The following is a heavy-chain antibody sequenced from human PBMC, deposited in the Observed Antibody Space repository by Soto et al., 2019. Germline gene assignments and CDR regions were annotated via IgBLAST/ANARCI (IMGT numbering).Heavy chain of an antibody. CDR1: GYTFTSYD. D-gene: IGHD2-15*01. V-gene: IGHV1-8*01. Sequence: ASVKVSCKASGYTFTSYDTNWVRQATGQGLEWMGWMNPNSGNTGYAQKFQGRVTMTRNTSISTAYMELSSLRSEDTSVYYCARIHCSGGSCYSSWIDPWGHGTLVTVSS. CDR2: MNPNSGNT. CDR3: ARIHCSGGSCYSSWIDP. J-gene: IGHJ5*02.